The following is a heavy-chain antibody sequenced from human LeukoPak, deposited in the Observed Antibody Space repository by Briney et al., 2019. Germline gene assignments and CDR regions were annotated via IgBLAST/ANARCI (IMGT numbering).Heavy chain of an antibody. CDR3: AKQLGYCSDGSCYFPY. CDR1: GFTLSSSA. V-gene: IGHV3-23*01. CDR2: ISNNGGYT. D-gene: IGHD2-15*01. Sequence: GGSLRLSCAASGFTLSSSAMSWVRQAPGKGLEWVSAISNNGGYTYYADSVQGRFTISRDNSKSTLCLQMNSLRAEDTAVYYCAKQLGYCSDGSCYFPYWGQGTLVTVSS. J-gene: IGHJ4*02.